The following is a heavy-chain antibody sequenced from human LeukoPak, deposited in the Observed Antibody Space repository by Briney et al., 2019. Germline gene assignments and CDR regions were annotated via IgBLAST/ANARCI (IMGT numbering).Heavy chain of an antibody. CDR3: AAGGDFDWLSNFEYGMDV. CDR1: GYQFSNYW. J-gene: IGHJ6*02. V-gene: IGHV5-10-1*01. D-gene: IGHD3-9*01. Sequence: PGESLKISCKGSGYQFSNYWISWVRQMPGKGLEWMGRIDPSDSYTNYSPSFQGHVTISADKSISTAYLQWSSLKASDTAMYYCAAGGDFDWLSNFEYGMDVWGQGTTVTVSS. CDR2: IDPSDSYT.